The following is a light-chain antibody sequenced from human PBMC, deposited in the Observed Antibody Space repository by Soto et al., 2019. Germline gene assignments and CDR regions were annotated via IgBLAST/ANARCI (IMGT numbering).Light chain of an antibody. CDR2: SAS. Sequence: DIQMTQSPSTLSASVGDRVTITCRASQSISSWLAWYQQKPGKAPPLLIYSASSIESGVPARFSGSGSGTDFTLTISRLQPDDFATYYCQQYNSYGYTFGQGTKLEIK. CDR1: QSISSW. V-gene: IGKV1-5*03. J-gene: IGKJ2*01. CDR3: QQYNSYGYT.